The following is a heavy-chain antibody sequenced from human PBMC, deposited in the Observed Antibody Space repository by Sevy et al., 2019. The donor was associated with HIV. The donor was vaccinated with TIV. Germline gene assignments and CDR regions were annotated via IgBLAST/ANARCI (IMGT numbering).Heavy chain of an antibody. D-gene: IGHD3-3*01. CDR2: ISYDGSNK. V-gene: IGHV3-30-3*01. Sequence: GGSLRLSCAASGFTFSSYAMHWVRQAPGKGLEWVAVISYDGSNKYYADSVKGRFTISRDNSKNTLYLQMNSLRAEDTAVYYCARAFPIFGVVITYGMDVWGQGTTVTVSS. J-gene: IGHJ6*02. CDR1: GFTFSSYA. CDR3: ARAFPIFGVVITYGMDV.